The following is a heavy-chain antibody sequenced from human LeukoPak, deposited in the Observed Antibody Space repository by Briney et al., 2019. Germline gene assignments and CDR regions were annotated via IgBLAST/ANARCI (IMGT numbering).Heavy chain of an antibody. D-gene: IGHD4-23*01. CDR2: INSDGTIT. J-gene: IGHJ3*02. CDR3: ATSYGGHYAFDI. CDR1: GFTFSNYW. V-gene: IGHV3-74*01. Sequence: GGSLRLSCVASGFTFSNYWMYWVRQAPGKGLVWVSRINSDGTITSYADSVQGRFTISRDNATNTLYLQMNRLRAEDTAVYYCATSYGGHYAFDIWGQGTMVTVSS.